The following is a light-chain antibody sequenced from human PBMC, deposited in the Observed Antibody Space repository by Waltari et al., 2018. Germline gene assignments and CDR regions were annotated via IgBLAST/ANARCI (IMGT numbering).Light chain of an antibody. Sequence: EIVMTQYPATLSVSPGERATLSCRASQSVSSNLAWYQQKPGQAPRRLIYGASTRATGIPARFSGSGSGTEFTLTISSLQSEDFAVYYCQQYNNWPLYTFGQGTKLEIK. V-gene: IGKV3-15*01. CDR1: QSVSSN. CDR3: QQYNNWPLYT. J-gene: IGKJ2*01. CDR2: GAS.